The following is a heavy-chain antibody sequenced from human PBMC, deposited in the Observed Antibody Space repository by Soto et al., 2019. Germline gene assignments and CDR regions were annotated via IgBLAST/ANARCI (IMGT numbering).Heavy chain of an antibody. Sequence: GGFLKLSRTASGFTFSSYAIHLVRPAPGKGLEWVAVISYDGSNKYYADSVKGRFTISRDNSKNTLYLQMNSLRAEDTAVYYCARVPSSSGRAHFDYWGQGTLVTVSS. J-gene: IGHJ4*02. CDR3: ARVPSSSGRAHFDY. V-gene: IGHV3-30-3*01. CDR2: ISYDGSNK. D-gene: IGHD2-15*01. CDR1: GFTFSSYA.